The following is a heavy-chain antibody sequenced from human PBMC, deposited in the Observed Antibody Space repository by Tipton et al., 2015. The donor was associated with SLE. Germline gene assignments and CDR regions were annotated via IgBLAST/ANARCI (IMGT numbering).Heavy chain of an antibody. J-gene: IGHJ4*02. CDR2: ISSSGSTI. CDR3: AREGLTGEVGY. V-gene: IGHV3-48*03. CDR1: GFTFSSYA. D-gene: IGHD1-20*01. Sequence: SLRLSCAASGFTFSSYAMHWVRQAPGKGLEWVSYISSSGSTIYYADSVKGRFTISRDNAKNSLYLQMNSLRAEDTAVYYCAREGLTGEVGYWGQGTLVTVSS.